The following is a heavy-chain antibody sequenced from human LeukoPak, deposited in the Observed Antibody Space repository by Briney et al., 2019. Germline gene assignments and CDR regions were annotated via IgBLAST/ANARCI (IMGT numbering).Heavy chain of an antibody. J-gene: IGHJ4*02. V-gene: IGHV4-34*01. CDR1: GGSVRGYY. Sequence: MPSETLSLTCAVYGGSVRGYYWSWIRQPPGKGLEWIGEISDRGRTHYNPSLESRVSMSVDTSKNQFALQLNSVTAADTAVYHCARVPLRFLEPFDYWGQGILVTVSS. D-gene: IGHD3-3*01. CDR3: ARVPLRFLEPFDY. CDR2: ISDRGRT.